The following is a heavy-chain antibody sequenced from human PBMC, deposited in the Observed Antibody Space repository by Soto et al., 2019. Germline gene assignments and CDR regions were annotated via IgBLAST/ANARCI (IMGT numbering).Heavy chain of an antibody. CDR3: ARLVSLQYSSSWYYFDY. Sequence: KPSETLSLTCTVSGGSISSYYWSWIRQPPGKGLEWIGYIYYSGSTNYNPSLKSRVTISVDTSKNQFSLKLSSVTAADTAVYYCARLVSLQYSSSWYYFDYWGQGTLVTVSS. D-gene: IGHD6-13*01. J-gene: IGHJ4*02. CDR2: IYYSGST. V-gene: IGHV4-59*01. CDR1: GGSISSYY.